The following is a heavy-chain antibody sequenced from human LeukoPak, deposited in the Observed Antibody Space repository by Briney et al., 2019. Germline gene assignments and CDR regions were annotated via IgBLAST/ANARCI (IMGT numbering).Heavy chain of an antibody. CDR3: AKVQSPYAATLSYFDY. Sequence: GGSLRLSCAASGFTFSSYGMHWVLQAPAKRLQWVAVITYDGSNKYYADSVKGRFTISRDNSKNTLYLQMNSLRAEDTAVYYCAKVQSPYAATLSYFDYWGQGTLVTVSS. V-gene: IGHV3-30*18. J-gene: IGHJ4*02. D-gene: IGHD3-16*01. CDR1: GFTFSSYG. CDR2: ITYDGSNK.